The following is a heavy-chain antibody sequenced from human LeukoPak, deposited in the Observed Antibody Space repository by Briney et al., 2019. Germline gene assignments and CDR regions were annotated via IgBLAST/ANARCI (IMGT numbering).Heavy chain of an antibody. Sequence: WASVKVSCKASGYTFTGYYMHWVRQAPGQGLEWMGRINPNSGGTTYAQKFQGRVTMTRDTSISTAYMELSRLRSDDTAVYYCAREGYGDYEGGVLDYWGQGTLVTVSS. V-gene: IGHV1-2*06. J-gene: IGHJ4*02. D-gene: IGHD4-17*01. CDR2: INPNSGGT. CDR1: GYTFTGYY. CDR3: AREGYGDYEGGVLDY.